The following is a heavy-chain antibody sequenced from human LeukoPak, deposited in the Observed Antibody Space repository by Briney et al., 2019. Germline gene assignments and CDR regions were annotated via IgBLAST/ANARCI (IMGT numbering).Heavy chain of an antibody. V-gene: IGHV3-21*01. Sequence: GSLRLSCAASGFTFSSYSMNWVRQAPGKGLEWVSSISSSSSYIYYADSVKGRFTISRDNAKNSLYLQMNSLRAEDTAVYYCAREGDYDFWSGPTKTNWFDPWGQGTLVTVSS. J-gene: IGHJ5*02. CDR1: GFTFSSYS. CDR2: ISSSSSYI. D-gene: IGHD3-3*01. CDR3: AREGDYDFWSGPTKTNWFDP.